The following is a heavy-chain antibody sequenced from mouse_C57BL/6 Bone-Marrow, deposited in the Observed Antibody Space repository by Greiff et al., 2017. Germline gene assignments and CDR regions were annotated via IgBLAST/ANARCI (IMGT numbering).Heavy chain of an antibody. V-gene: IGHV1-55*01. CDR2: IYPGSGST. J-gene: IGHJ4*01. CDR1: GYTFTSYW. D-gene: IGHD1-1*01. Sequence: QVQLQQPGAELVKPGASVKMSCKASGYTFTSYWITWVKQRPGPGLEWIGDIYPGSGSTNYNEKFKSKATLTVDTSSSTAYMQLSSLTSEDSAVFYCARRKIGIITTGGYAMDYWGQGTSVTVSS. CDR3: ARRKIGIITTGGYAMDY.